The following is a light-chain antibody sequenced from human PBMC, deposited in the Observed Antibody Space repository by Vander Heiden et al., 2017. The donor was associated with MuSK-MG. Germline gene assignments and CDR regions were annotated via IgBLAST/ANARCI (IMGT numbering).Light chain of an antibody. Sequence: DIQMTQSPSSLSASVGDRVTITCRASQSISSYLNWYQQKPGKAPKLLIYAASSLQSGVPSRFSGSGYGTDFTLTISSRQPEDFAPYYCQQNDSTLFFTFGHGTKVDIK. V-gene: IGKV1-39*01. CDR3: QQNDSTLFFT. CDR1: QSISSY. CDR2: AAS. J-gene: IGKJ3*01.